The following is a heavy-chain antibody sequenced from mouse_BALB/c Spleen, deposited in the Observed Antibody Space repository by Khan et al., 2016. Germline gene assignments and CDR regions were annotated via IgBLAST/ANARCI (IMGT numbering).Heavy chain of an antibody. CDR3: VPLTTATSPFAY. J-gene: IGHJ3*01. CDR2: INPSTGYT. CDR1: GYTFTSYW. D-gene: IGHD1-2*01. V-gene: IGHV1-7*01. Sequence: QVQLQQSGAELAKPGASVKMSCKASGYTFTSYWMHWVKQRPGQGLEWIGYINPSTGYTEYNQKFKDKATLTADKSSSTAYMQLSSLTSEDSAVYYCVPLTTATSPFAYWGQGTLVTVSA.